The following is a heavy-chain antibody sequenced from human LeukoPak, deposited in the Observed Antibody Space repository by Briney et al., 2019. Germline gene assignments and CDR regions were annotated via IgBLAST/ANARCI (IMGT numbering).Heavy chain of an antibody. CDR3: ARIVAGGAFDI. V-gene: IGHV3-66*01. D-gene: IGHD1-26*01. CDR2: IYSGGST. J-gene: IGHJ3*02. Sequence: TGGSLRLSCAASGFTDISNYMSWVRQAPGKGLEWVSVIYSGGSTYHADSVKGRFTISRDNSKNTLYLQMNSLRDEDTAVYYCARIVAGGAFDIWGGGSMVTVSS. CDR1: GFTDISNY.